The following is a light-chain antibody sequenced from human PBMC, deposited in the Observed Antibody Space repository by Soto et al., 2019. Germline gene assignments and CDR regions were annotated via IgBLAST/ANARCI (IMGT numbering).Light chain of an antibody. V-gene: IGLV2-14*03. J-gene: IGLJ2*01. CDR1: SSDIGANNF. CDR3: NSYTNTGARV. CDR2: EVN. Sequence: QSALTQPASVSGSPGQSITISCTGTSSDIGANNFVSWYQQHPGKAPKVLIYEVNNRPSGISNRFSGSKSGNTASLTISGLRAEDEADYYCNSYTNTGARVFGGGTKLTVL.